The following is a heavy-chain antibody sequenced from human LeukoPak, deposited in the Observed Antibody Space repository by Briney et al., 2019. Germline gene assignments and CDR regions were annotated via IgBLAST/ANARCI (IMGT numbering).Heavy chain of an antibody. CDR3: ARLDVVGGYYYDY. CDR1: GGSISSYY. V-gene: IGHV4-59*01. CDR2: IYYSGST. J-gene: IGHJ4*02. D-gene: IGHD3-22*01. Sequence: SETLSLTXTVSGGSISSYYWSWIRQSPGKGLEWIGYIYYSGSTNYNPSLKSRVTISVDTSKNQFSLKLSSVTAADTAVYYCARLDVVGGYYYDYWGQGTLVIVSS.